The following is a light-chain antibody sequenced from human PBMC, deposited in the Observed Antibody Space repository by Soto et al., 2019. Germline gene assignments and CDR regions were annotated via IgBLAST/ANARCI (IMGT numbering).Light chain of an antibody. Sequence: QSALTQFPSASGSPGQSVTISCTGTSSDVGGYNYVSWYQQHPGKAPKLMIYEVNKRPSGVPDRFSGSKSGNTASLTVSGLQAEDEADYYCNSYAGSNFLVFGGGTQLTVL. J-gene: IGLJ2*01. CDR1: SSDVGGYNY. V-gene: IGLV2-8*01. CDR3: NSYAGSNFLV. CDR2: EVN.